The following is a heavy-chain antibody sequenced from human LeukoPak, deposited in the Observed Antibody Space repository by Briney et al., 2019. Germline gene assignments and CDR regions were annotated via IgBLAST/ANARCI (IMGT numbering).Heavy chain of an antibody. J-gene: IGHJ5*02. D-gene: IGHD2-15*01. Sequence: GRSLRLSCAASGFTFSSYAMHWVRQAPGKGLEWVAVISYDGSNKYYADPVKGRFTISRDNSKNMLYLQMNSLRAEDTAVYYCARAPVALAATQDRWNWFDPWGQGTLVTVSS. CDR3: ARAPVALAATQDRWNWFDP. CDR2: ISYDGSNK. CDR1: GFTFSSYA. V-gene: IGHV3-30*04.